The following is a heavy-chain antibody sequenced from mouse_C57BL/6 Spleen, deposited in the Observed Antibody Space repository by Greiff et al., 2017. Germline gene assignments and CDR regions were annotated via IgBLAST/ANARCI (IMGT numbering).Heavy chain of an antibody. CDR2: INPNNGGT. CDR3: ARSDYCSSLYAMDY. J-gene: IGHJ4*01. Sequence: EVQLQQSGPELVKPGASVKISCKASGYTFTDYYMNWVKQSHGKSLEWIGDINPNNGGTSYNQKFKGKATLTVDKSSSTAYMELRSLTSEDSAVYYCARSDYCSSLYAMDYWGQGTSVTVSS. CDR1: GYTFTDYY. V-gene: IGHV1-26*01. D-gene: IGHD1-1*01.